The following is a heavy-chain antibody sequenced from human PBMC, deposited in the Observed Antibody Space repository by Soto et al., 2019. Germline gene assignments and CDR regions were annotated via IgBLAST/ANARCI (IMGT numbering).Heavy chain of an antibody. CDR3: TRQEGAIDY. J-gene: IGHJ4*02. CDR1: GFTFSGSA. D-gene: IGHD1-26*01. Sequence: GSLRLSCAASGFTFSGSAMHWVRQASGKGLEWVGRIRSKANSYATAYAASVKGRFTISRDDSKNTAYLQMNSLKTEDTAVYYCTRQEGAIDYWGQGTLVTVSS. CDR2: IRSKANSYAT. V-gene: IGHV3-73*01.